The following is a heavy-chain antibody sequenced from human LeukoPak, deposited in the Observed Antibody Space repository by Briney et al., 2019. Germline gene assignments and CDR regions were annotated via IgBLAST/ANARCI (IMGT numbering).Heavy chain of an antibody. CDR1: GGSISRYY. Sequence: SETLSLTCTVSGGSISRYYWNWFRQPPGKGLEWIGYTYYSGSTNYNPSLKSRVTISIDMSKNQFSLKLYSVTTADTAVYYCARDLRQQLVNNWFDPWGQGTLVTVSS. V-gene: IGHV4-59*01. CDR2: TYYSGST. CDR3: ARDLRQQLVNNWFDP. J-gene: IGHJ5*02. D-gene: IGHD6-13*01.